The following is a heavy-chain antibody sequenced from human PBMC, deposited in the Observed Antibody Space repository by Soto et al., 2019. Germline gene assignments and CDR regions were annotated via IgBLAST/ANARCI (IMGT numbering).Heavy chain of an antibody. CDR3: ARAASCIRAPYGMDV. V-gene: IGHV3-13*01. CDR1: GFTFSSYV. CDR2: IATAGGT. D-gene: IGHD2-21*01. Sequence: PGGSLRLPCAASGFTFSSYVMHWVRQATGKGLEWVSAIATAGGTYYPGSVKGRFTISRENSKNSLYLQMNSLRAGDTAAHYCARAASCIRAPYGMDVWGPGTPLTVSS. J-gene: IGHJ6*02.